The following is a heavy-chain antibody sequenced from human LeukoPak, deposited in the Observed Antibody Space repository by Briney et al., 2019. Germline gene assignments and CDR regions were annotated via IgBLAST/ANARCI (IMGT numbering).Heavy chain of an antibody. CDR3: AREGLRGEYFDY. V-gene: IGHV4-34*01. CDR2: INHSGST. D-gene: IGHD5-12*01. CDR1: GGSFSGYY. J-gene: IGHJ4*02. Sequence: PSETLSLTCAVYGGSFSGYYWSWIRQPPGKGLEWIGEINHSGSTNYNPSLKSRVAISVDTSKNQFSLKLSSVTAADTAVYYCAREGLRGEYFDYWGQGTLVTVSS.